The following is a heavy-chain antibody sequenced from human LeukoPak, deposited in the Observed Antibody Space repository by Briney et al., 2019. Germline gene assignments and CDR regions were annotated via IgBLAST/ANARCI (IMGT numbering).Heavy chain of an antibody. V-gene: IGHV1-69*04. CDR3: ARVSSMVRVLPDY. Sequence: SVKVSCKAPGGTFSSYAISWVRQAPGQGLEWMGRIIPILGIANYAQKFRGRVTITADKSTSTAYMELSSLRSEDTAVYYCARVSSMVRVLPDYWGQGTLVTVSS. CDR2: IIPILGIA. D-gene: IGHD3-10*01. J-gene: IGHJ4*02. CDR1: GGTFSSYA.